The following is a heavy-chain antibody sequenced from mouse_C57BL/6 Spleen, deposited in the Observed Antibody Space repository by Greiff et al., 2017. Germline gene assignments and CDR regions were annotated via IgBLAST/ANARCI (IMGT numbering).Heavy chain of an antibody. V-gene: IGHV14-4*01. CDR3: TPNWGNY. CDR2: IDPENGDT. Sequence: EVQLVESGAELVRPGASVTLSCTASGFNIKDDYMHWVKQRPEQGLEWIGWIDPENGDTEYASKFQGKATITADTSSNTAYLQLSSLTSEDTAVYYCTPNWGNYWRHCTTLSVTS. D-gene: IGHD4-1*01. CDR1: GFNIKDDY. J-gene: IGHJ2*01.